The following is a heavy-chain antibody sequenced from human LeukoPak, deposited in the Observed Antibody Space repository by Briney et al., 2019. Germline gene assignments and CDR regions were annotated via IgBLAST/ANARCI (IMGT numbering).Heavy chain of an antibody. CDR1: GGSISSYY. CDR3: ARVSKGRRYFDWFYPPVEGGWFDS. V-gene: IGHV4-59*01. CDR2: IYYSEST. Sequence: ASETLSLTCTVSGGSISSYYWSWIRQPPGKGLEWIGYIYYSESTNYNPSLKRRVTISVNTSKNQFSLKLSSVTAADTAVYYCARVSKGRRYFDWFYPPVEGGWFDSWGQATLITFSS. D-gene: IGHD3-9*01. J-gene: IGHJ5*01.